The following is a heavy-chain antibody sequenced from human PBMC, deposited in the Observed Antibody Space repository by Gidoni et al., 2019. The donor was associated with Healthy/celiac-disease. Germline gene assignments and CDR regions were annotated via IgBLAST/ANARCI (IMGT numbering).Heavy chain of an antibody. V-gene: IGHV3-23*04. Sequence: EVQLVESGGNLVQPGGSLRLSCAASGFTFSSYAMSWVRQAPGKGLEWVSAISGSGGSTYYADSVKGRFTISRDNSKNTLYLQVNSLRAEDTALYYCAKGRAIGGVIVMPHDYWGQGTLVTVSS. D-gene: IGHD3-16*02. CDR1: GFTFSSYA. CDR3: AKGRAIGGVIVMPHDY. CDR2: ISGSGGST. J-gene: IGHJ4*02.